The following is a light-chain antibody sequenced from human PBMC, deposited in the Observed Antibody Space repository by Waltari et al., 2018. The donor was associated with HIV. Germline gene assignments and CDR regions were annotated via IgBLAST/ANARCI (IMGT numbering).Light chain of an antibody. CDR2: KDT. V-gene: IGLV3-25*03. CDR3: QSTDTAGTVVV. Sequence: SSELTQPPSMSVSPGQTARLTCSVDALPKHYAYWYQHKSGRAPVLIIFKDTYRPAGIPERFSGSTSGTTATLTISDVQAGDEADYYCQSTDTAGTVVVFGGGTKLT. J-gene: IGLJ3*02. CDR1: ALPKHY.